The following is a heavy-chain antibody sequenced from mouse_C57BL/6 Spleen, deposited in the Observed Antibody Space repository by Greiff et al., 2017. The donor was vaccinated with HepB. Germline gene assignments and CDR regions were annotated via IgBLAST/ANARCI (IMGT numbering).Heavy chain of an antibody. D-gene: IGHD2-3*01. CDR3: ARSEGWFYAMDY. J-gene: IGHJ4*01. CDR2: INPNNGGT. Sequence: EVQLQQSGPELVKPGASVKISCKASGYTFTDYYMNWVKQSHGKSLEWIGDINPNNGGTSYNQKFKGKATLTVDKSSSTAYMELRSLTSEDSAVYYFARSEGWFYAMDYWGQGTSVTVSS. CDR1: GYTFTDYY. V-gene: IGHV1-26*01.